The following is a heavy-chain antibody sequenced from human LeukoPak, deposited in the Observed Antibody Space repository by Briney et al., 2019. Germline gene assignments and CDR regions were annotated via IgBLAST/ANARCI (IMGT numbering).Heavy chain of an antibody. V-gene: IGHV3-30-3*01. CDR2: TAYDGSNK. D-gene: IGHD3-10*01. J-gene: IGHJ4*02. CDR1: GFTFSRHG. CDR3: ARDRSGSYCIDY. Sequence: GGSLRLSCAASGFTFSRHGMHWVRQAPGKGLEWVAVTAYDGSNKDYADAVKGRFTISRDNSKNTLYLQMNSLRAEDTAVYYCARDRSGSYCIDYWGQGTLVTVSS.